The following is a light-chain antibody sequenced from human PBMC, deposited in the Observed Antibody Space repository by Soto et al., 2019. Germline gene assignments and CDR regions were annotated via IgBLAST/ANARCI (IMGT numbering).Light chain of an antibody. CDR3: HQRQSWPRT. Sequence: EIVLTQSPGTLSLSPGARATLYCRASQSVSNNYLAWYQQKPGQAPRLLIYGASNRATGIPARFSGSGSGTDFTLTISSLAPDDFAIYYCHQRQSWPRTFGQGTKVDI. CDR1: QSVSNNY. V-gene: IGKV3-20*01. CDR2: GAS. J-gene: IGKJ1*01.